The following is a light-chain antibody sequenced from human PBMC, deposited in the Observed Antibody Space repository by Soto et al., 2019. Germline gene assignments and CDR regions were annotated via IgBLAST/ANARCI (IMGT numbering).Light chain of an antibody. V-gene: IGLV2-14*01. CDR3: SSYSSSTVRYV. J-gene: IGLJ1*01. CDR2: EVS. Sequence: QSALTQPASVSGSPGQSITISCTGTSSDVGAYNYVSWYQQHPGKAPKLMIYEVSNRPSGVSARFSGPKSDNTASLTISGLQAADEADYFCSSYSSSTVRYVFGSGTKLTVL. CDR1: SSDVGAYNY.